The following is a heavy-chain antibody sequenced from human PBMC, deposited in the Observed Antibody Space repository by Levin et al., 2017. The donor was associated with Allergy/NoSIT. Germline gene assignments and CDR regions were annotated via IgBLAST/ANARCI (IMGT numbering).Heavy chain of an antibody. J-gene: IGHJ4*02. Sequence: GGSLRLSCAASGFTFSDYYMSWIRQAPGKGLEWVSYISGSGNNIDYADSVKGRFTISRDNANNSLYLQMNSLRAEDTAVYYCARAIDGVDYWGQGTLVTVSS. V-gene: IGHV3-11*01. CDR2: ISGSGNNI. CDR1: GFTFSDYY. CDR3: ARAIDGVDY. D-gene: IGHD4-17*01.